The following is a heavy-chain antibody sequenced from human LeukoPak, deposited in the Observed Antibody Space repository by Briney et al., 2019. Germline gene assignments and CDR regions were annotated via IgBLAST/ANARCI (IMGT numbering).Heavy chain of an antibody. D-gene: IGHD6-13*01. CDR1: GDSVSSNSAA. J-gene: IGHJ6*03. CDR3: ARHWRKGPNTRIAAAKLYYYMDV. V-gene: IGHV6-1*01. CDR2: TYYRSKWYN. Sequence: SQTLSLTCAISGDSVSSNSAAWNWIRQSPSRGLEWLGRTYYRSKWYNDYAVSVKSRITINPDTSKNQFSLKLSSVTAADTAVYYCARHWRKGPNTRIAAAKLYYYMDVWGKGTTVTISS.